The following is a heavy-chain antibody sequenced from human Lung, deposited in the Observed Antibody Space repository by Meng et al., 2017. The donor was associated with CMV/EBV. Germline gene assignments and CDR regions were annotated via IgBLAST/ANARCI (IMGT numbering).Heavy chain of an antibody. D-gene: IGHD2-15*01. Sequence: GESPKIPRAAPGFIFCYLCMNCVCQAPGKGLEWVTAINSSSSLYYTDSLKGRFTISRDNAKNSLYLQMSSLRAVDSAVYYCAKVRLVVVAATRGWGFDPWGQGTXVTVYS. CDR3: AKVRLVVVAATRGWGFDP. V-gene: IGHV3-69-1*02. CDR1: GFIFCYLC. J-gene: IGHJ5*02. CDR2: INSSSSL.